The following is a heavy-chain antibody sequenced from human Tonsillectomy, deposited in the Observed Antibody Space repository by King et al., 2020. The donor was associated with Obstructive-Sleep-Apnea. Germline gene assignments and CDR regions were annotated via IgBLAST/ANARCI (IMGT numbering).Heavy chain of an antibody. CDR1: GFTFDDYA. Sequence: VQLVESGGGLVQPGRSLRLSCAASGFTFDDYAMHWVRQTPGKGLEWVSGINWNSGNIGYADSVKGRFTISRDNAKNSLYLQMNSLRAEDTALYYCVKGSAGGVPDAFDIWGQGTMVTVSS. CDR3: VKGSAGGVPDAFDI. D-gene: IGHD3-16*01. J-gene: IGHJ3*02. V-gene: IGHV3-9*01. CDR2: INWNSGNI.